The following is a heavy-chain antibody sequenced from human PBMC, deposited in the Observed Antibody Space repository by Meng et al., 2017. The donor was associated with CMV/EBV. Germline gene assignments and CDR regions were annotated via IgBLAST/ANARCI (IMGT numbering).Heavy chain of an antibody. V-gene: IGHV1-2*02. D-gene: IGHD6-19*01. J-gene: IGHJ4*02. CDR1: GYTFTGYY. CDR3: ARMVSSGYYYFDY. CDR2: INPNSGGT. Sequence: ASVKVSCKASGYTFTGYYMHWVRQAPGQGLEWMGWINPNSGGTNYAQKFQGRVTMTRDTSISTAYMELSRLRSDDTAAYYCARMVSSGYYYFDYWGQGTLVTVSS.